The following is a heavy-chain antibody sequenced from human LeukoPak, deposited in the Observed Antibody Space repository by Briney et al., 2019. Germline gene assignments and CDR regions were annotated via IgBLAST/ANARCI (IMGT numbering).Heavy chain of an antibody. CDR3: ARAAGYSSSWYSGGYWYFDL. Sequence: PSETLSLTCAVYGGSFSGYYWSWIRQPPGKGLEWIGEINHSGSTNYNPSLKSRVTISVDTSKNQFSLKLSSATAADTAVYYCARAAGYSSSWYSGGYWYFDLWGRGTLVTVSS. CDR2: INHSGST. D-gene: IGHD6-13*01. CDR1: GGSFSGYY. J-gene: IGHJ2*01. V-gene: IGHV4-34*01.